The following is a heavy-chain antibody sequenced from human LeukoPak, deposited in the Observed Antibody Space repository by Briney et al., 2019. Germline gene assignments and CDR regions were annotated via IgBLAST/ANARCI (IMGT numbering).Heavy chain of an antibody. J-gene: IGHJ4*02. CDR3: LTSTRSHRFDY. V-gene: IGHV3-7*01. D-gene: IGHD2-15*01. CDR1: GFTFSSYW. CDR2: IKQDGSDK. Sequence: GGSLRLSGAASGFTFSSYWMCWVRQAPGKGLEWVAIIKQDGSDKYYVDSVEGRFIISRDNAKNSLYLQMNSLRAEDTAVYYCLTSTRSHRFDYWGQGTLVTVSS.